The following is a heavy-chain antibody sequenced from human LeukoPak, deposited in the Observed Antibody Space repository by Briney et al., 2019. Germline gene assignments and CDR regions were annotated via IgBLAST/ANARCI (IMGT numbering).Heavy chain of an antibody. CDR2: IYYSGST. J-gene: IGHJ4*02. D-gene: IGHD7-27*01. CDR1: GGSISSYY. CDR3: ARSPGDRDYFDY. Sequence: PSETLSLTCTVSGGSISSYYWSWIRQPPGKGLEWIGYIYYSGSTNYNPSLKSRVTISVDTSKNQFSLKLSSVTAADTAVYYCARSPGDRDYFDYWGQGTLVTVSS. V-gene: IGHV4-59*01.